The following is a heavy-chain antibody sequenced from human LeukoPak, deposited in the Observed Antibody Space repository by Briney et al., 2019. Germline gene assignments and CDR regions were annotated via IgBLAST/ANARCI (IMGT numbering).Heavy chain of an antibody. CDR2: IKSKIDGETT. D-gene: IGHD3-10*01. Sequence: PGGSLRLSCAASGFTFSNAWMSWVRQAPGKGLEWVGHIKSKIDGETTGYAAPVKGRFTISRDDSKNMLYLQMNSLKTEDTAVYYCTTESGLSFGVRYFDHWGQGTSATVSS. J-gene: IGHJ4*02. CDR1: GFTFSNAW. CDR3: TTESGLSFGVRYFDH. V-gene: IGHV3-15*01.